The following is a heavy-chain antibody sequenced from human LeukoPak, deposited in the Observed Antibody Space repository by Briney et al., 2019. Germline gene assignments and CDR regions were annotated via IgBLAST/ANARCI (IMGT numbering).Heavy chain of an antibody. D-gene: IGHD3-9*01. Sequence: SETLSLTCTVSGGSISSSSYYWGWIRQPPGKGLEWIGSIYYSGSTYYNPSLKSRVTISVDTSKNQFSLKLSSVTAADTAVYYCARGRYFDWLYNWFDPWGQGTLVTVSS. V-gene: IGHV4-39*07. CDR1: GGSISSSSYY. CDR2: IYYSGST. J-gene: IGHJ5*02. CDR3: ARGRYFDWLYNWFDP.